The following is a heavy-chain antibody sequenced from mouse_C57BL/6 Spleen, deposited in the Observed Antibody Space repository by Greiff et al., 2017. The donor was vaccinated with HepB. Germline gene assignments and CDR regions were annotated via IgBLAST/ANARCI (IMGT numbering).Heavy chain of an antibody. Sequence: QVQLQQPGTELVKPGASVKLSCKASGYTFTSYWMHWVKQRPGQGLEWIGNINPSNGGTNYHEKFKSKATLTVDKSSSTAYMQLSSLTSEDSAVSYCARGGGLYDGYYPAWFAYWGQGTLVTVSA. J-gene: IGHJ3*01. CDR1: GYTFTSYW. D-gene: IGHD2-3*01. CDR2: INPSNGGT. CDR3: ARGGGLYDGYYPAWFAY. V-gene: IGHV1-53*01.